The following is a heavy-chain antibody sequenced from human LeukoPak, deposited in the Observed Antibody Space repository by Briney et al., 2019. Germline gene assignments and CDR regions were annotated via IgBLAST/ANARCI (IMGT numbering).Heavy chain of an antibody. Sequence: SETLSLTCTVSGGSLSSSSYYWGWIRQPPGKGLEWIGSIYYSGSTYYNPSLKSRVTISVDTSKNQFSLKLSSVTAADTAVYYCARHGIAAPDFDYWGQGTLVTVSS. CDR2: IYYSGST. J-gene: IGHJ4*02. CDR3: ARHGIAAPDFDY. D-gene: IGHD6-13*01. V-gene: IGHV4-39*01. CDR1: GGSLSSSSYY.